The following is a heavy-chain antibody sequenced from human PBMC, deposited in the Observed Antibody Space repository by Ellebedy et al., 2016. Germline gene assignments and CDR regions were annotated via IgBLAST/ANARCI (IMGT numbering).Heavy chain of an antibody. CDR3: ARAYSSSWYSWYFDL. V-gene: IGHV1-46*01. CDR2: INPSGGST. D-gene: IGHD6-13*01. Sequence: ASVKVSXXASGYTFTSYYMHWVRQAPGQGLEWMGIINPSGGSTSYAQKFQGRVTMTRDTSTSTVYMELSSLRSEDTAVYYCARAYSSSWYSWYFDLWGRGTLVTVSS. CDR1: GYTFTSYY. J-gene: IGHJ2*01.